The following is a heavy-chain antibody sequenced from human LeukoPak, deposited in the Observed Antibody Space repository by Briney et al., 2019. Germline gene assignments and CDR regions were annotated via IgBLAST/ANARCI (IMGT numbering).Heavy chain of an antibody. CDR3: AKEYSSGWSRFDY. D-gene: IGHD6-19*01. V-gene: IGHV1-2*02. J-gene: IGHJ4*02. CDR1: GYTFTSYD. CDR2: MNPNSGGT. Sequence: ASVKVSCKASGYTFTSYDINWVRQATGQGLEWMGWMNPNSGGTNYAQKFQGRVTMTRDTSISTAYMELSRLISDDTAVYYCAKEYSSGWSRFDYWGPGTLVTVSS.